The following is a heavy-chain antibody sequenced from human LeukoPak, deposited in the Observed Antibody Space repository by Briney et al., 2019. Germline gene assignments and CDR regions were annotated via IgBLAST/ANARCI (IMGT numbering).Heavy chain of an antibody. V-gene: IGHV4-59*01. D-gene: IGHD3-22*01. CDR3: AREYHYYDTRGYYYFDY. CDR2: IYYSGST. J-gene: IGHJ4*02. CDR1: GFTFSSYA. Sequence: GSLRLSCAASGFTFSSYAMSWIRQPPGKGLEWIGYIYYSGSTDYNPSLKSRVTISLDTSKNQFSLKLSSVTAADTAVYYCAREYHYYDTRGYYYFDYWGQGTLVTVSS.